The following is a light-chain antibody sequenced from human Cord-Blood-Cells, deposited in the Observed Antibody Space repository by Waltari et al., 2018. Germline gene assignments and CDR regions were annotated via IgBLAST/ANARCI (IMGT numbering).Light chain of an antibody. V-gene: IGKV1-33*01. Sequence: DIQMTQSPSSLSACVGDRVTITWQASQDISNYLNWYQQKPGKAPKLLIYDASNLETGVPSRFSGSGSVTDFTFPISSLQPEDIATYYCQQYDNLPITFGQGTRLEIK. CDR3: QQYDNLPIT. J-gene: IGKJ5*01. CDR1: QDISNY. CDR2: DAS.